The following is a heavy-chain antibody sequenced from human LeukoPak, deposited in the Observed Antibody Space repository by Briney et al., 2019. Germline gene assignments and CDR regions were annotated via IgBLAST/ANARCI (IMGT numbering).Heavy chain of an antibody. V-gene: IGHV3-21*01. Sequence: GGSLRLSCAASGFTFSSYAMSWVRQAPGKGLEWVSSISSSSSYIYYADSVKGRFTISRDNAKNSLYLQMNSLRAEDTAVYYCARDDASIAAAGPSMGYWGQGTLVTVSS. J-gene: IGHJ4*02. CDR3: ARDDASIAAAGPSMGY. CDR1: GFTFSSYA. D-gene: IGHD6-13*01. CDR2: ISSSSSYI.